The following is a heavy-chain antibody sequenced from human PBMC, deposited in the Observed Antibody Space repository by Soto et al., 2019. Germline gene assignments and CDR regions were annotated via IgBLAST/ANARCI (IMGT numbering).Heavy chain of an antibody. CDR2: ISSSSSYT. V-gene: IGHV3-11*06. CDR1: GFTFSDYY. J-gene: IGHJ4*02. CDR3: ARGEPTVTTFVY. Sequence: QVQLVESGGGLVKPGGSLRLSCAASGFTFSDYYMSWIRQAPGKGLEWVSYISSSSSYTNYADSVKGRFTISRDNAKNSLYLQMNSLRAEDTAVYYCARGEPTVTTFVYWGQGTLVTVSS. D-gene: IGHD3-10*02.